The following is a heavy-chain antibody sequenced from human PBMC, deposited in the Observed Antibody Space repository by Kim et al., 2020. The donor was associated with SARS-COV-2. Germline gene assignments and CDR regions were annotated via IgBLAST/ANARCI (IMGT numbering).Heavy chain of an antibody. V-gene: IGHV3-21*01. D-gene: IGHD3-9*01. CDR1: GFTFSSYS. CDR2: ISSSSRYI. CDR3: AREGGAYDILTGYYRSIY. J-gene: IGHJ4*02. Sequence: GGSLRLSCAASGFTFSSYSMNWVRQAPGKGLEWVSSISSSSRYIYYADSVKGRFTISRDNAKNSLYLQMNSLRAEDTAVYYCAREGGAYDILTGYYRSIYWGQGTLVTVSS.